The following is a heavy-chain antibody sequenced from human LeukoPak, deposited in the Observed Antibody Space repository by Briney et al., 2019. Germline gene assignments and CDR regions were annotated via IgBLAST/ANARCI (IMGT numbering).Heavy chain of an antibody. CDR2: ISYDGSNK. Sequence: GGSLRLSCAASGFTFSSCGMHWVRQAPGKGLEWVAVISYDGSNKYYADSVKGRFTISRDNSKNTLYLQMNSLRAEDTAVYYCASDGYGDYGWGQGTLVTVSS. CDR3: ASDGYGDYG. CDR1: GFTFSSCG. J-gene: IGHJ4*02. D-gene: IGHD4-17*01. V-gene: IGHV3-30*03.